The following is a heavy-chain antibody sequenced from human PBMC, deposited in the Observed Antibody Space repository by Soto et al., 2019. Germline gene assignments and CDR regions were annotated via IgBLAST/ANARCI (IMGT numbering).Heavy chain of an antibody. CDR2: ISAYNGNT. CDR3: ARQIRGYSSGPSGSYLDY. CDR1: GYTFTSYG. D-gene: IGHD5-18*01. V-gene: IGHV1-18*04. Sequence: ASVKVSCKASGYTFTSYGISWVRQAPGQGLEWMGWISAYNGNTNYAQKLQGRVTMTTDTSTSTAYMELRSLRSDDTAVYYCARQIRGYSSGPSGSYLDYWGQGTLVTVSS. J-gene: IGHJ4*02.